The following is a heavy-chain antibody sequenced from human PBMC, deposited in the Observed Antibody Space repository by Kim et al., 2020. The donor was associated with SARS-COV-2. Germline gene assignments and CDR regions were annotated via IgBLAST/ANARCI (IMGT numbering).Heavy chain of an antibody. J-gene: IGHJ6*02. D-gene: IGHD3-10*01. CDR3: ARDPTMVRGVTYYYGMDV. Sequence: ASVKVSCKASGYTFTSYYMHWVRQAPGQGLEWMGIINPSGGSTSYAQKFQGRVTMTRDTSTSTVYMELSSLRSEDTAVYYCARDPTMVRGVTYYYGMDVWGQGTTVTVSS. CDR1: GYTFTSYY. V-gene: IGHV1-46*01. CDR2: INPSGGST.